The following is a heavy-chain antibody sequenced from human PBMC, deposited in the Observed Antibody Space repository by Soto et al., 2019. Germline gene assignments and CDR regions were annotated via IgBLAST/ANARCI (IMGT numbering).Heavy chain of an antibody. CDR3: AKLLGSNGWFAP. CDR1: GFSFDDYA. J-gene: IGHJ5*02. V-gene: IGHV3-9*01. CDR2: ISWNSGSI. Sequence: EVQLVESGGGSVQPGRSLRLSCAASGFSFDDYAMHWVRQAPGKGLEWVSGISWNSGSIGYAASVEGRFTISRDNAKNSLYLQMNSLRAEDTALYYCAKLLGSNGWFAPWGQGTLVTVSS. D-gene: IGHD6-25*01.